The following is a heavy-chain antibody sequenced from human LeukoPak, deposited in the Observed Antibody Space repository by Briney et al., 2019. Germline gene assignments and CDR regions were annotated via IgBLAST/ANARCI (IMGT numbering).Heavy chain of an antibody. CDR3: AKENRDTGTTTFDY. D-gene: IGHD1-1*01. Sequence: GASLRLSCAASGLRFSSFAMSWVRQAPGKGLEWVSAISGGGYNTYYADSVKGRFTISRDNSKNTLYLEMNSLRAEDTAVYFCAKENRDTGTTTFDYWGQGTLVTVSS. CDR1: GLRFSSFA. CDR2: ISGGGYNT. V-gene: IGHV3-23*01. J-gene: IGHJ4*02.